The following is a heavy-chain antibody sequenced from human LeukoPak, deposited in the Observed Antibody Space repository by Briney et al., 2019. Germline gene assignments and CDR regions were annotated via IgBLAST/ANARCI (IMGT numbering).Heavy chain of an antibody. V-gene: IGHV3-30*18. J-gene: IGHJ4*02. CDR1: GFTFSSYG. D-gene: IGHD2-21*02. CDR3: AKDDRGPCTSGADCYFSGK. CDR2: ISYDGSNK. Sequence: PGGPLRLSCAASGFTFSSYGMHWVRQAPGKGLEWVAVISYDGSNKYYADFVKGRFTISRDNSKNTLYLQMNSLRAEDTAIYYCAKDDRGPCTSGADCYFSGKWGQGTLVTVSS.